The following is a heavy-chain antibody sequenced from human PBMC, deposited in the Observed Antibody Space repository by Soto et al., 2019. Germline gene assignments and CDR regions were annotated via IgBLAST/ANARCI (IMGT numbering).Heavy chain of an antibody. CDR1: GGSISSGGYY. CDR3: AGHYYDSSGYYSYYYYGMDV. J-gene: IGHJ6*02. CDR2: IYYSGST. Sequence: SETLSLTCTVSGGSISSGGYYWSWIRQHPGKGLEWIGYIYYSGSTYYNPSPKSRVTISVDTSKNQFSLKLSPVTAADTAVYYCAGHYYDSSGYYSYYYYGMDVWGQGTTVTVSS. D-gene: IGHD3-22*01. V-gene: IGHV4-31*03.